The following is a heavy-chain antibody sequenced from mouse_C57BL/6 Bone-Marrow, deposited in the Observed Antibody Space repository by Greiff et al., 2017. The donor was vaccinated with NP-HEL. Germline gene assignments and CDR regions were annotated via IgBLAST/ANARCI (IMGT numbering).Heavy chain of an antibody. CDR2: ISSGSSTI. D-gene: IGHD2-5*01. CDR3: ATFSNYYFDY. J-gene: IGHJ2*01. V-gene: IGHV5-17*01. CDR1: GFTFSDYG. Sequence: EVKVEESGGGLVKPGGSLKLSCAASGFTFSDYGMHWVRQAPEKGLEWVAYISSGSSTIYYADTVKGRFTISRDNAKNTLFLQMTSLRSEDTAMYYCATFSNYYFDYWGQGTTLTVSS.